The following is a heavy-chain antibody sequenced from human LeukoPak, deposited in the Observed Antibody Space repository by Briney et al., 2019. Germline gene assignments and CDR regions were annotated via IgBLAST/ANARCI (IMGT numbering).Heavy chain of an antibody. Sequence: TSQTLSLTCTVSGASISSGGYYWSWIRQHPGKGLEWIGYIYYNESTYYNPSLKIRVTISVDTSKNQFFLKLSSVTAADTAVYYCARALRGGVTHGIFDYWGQGTLVTVSS. CDR1: GASISSGGYY. V-gene: IGHV4-31*03. D-gene: IGHD2-15*01. J-gene: IGHJ4*02. CDR3: ARALRGGVTHGIFDY. CDR2: IYYNEST.